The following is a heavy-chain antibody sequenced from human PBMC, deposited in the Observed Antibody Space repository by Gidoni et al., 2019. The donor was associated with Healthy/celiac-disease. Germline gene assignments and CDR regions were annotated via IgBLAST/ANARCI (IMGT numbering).Heavy chain of an antibody. CDR2: ISYDGSNK. J-gene: IGHJ3*02. Sequence: QVQLVEPGGGVVQPGRSLRLSCAASGFTFRSYAMHWVRQGPGKGLEWVAVISYDGSNKYYADSVKGRFTISRDNSKNTLYLQMNSLRAEDTAVYYCARDRGSGDAFDIWGQGTMVTVSS. CDR1: GFTFRSYA. V-gene: IGHV3-30-3*01. D-gene: IGHD3-10*01. CDR3: ARDRGSGDAFDI.